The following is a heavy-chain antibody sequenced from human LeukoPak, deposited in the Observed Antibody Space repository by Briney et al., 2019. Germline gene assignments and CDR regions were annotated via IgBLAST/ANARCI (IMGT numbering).Heavy chain of an antibody. J-gene: IGHJ4*02. CDR3: AKSSGLLPYYFDY. CDR1: GFTFSSYA. Sequence: GGSLRLSCAAFGFTFSSYAMSWVRQAPGKGLEWVSAISGSGGSTYYADSVKGRFTISRDNSKNTLYLQMNSLRAEDTAVYYCAKSSGLLPYYFDYWGQGTLVTVSS. D-gene: IGHD2-15*01. V-gene: IGHV3-23*01. CDR2: ISGSGGST.